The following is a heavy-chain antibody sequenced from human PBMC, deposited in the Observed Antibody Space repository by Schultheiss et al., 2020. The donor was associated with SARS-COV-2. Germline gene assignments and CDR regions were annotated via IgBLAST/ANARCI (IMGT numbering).Heavy chain of an antibody. Sequence: GGSLRLSCAASGFTFSSYWMSWVRQAPGKGLEWVANIKQDGSEKYYVDSVKGRFTISRDNSKNTLYLQMNSLRAEDTAVYYCARQGGGSCGSCYYWGQGTLVTVSS. CDR1: GFTFSSYW. V-gene: IGHV3-7*05. D-gene: IGHD2-15*01. J-gene: IGHJ4*02. CDR3: ARQGGGSCGSCYY. CDR2: IKQDGSEK.